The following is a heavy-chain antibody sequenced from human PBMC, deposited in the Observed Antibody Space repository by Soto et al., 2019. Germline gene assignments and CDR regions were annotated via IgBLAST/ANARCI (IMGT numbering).Heavy chain of an antibody. CDR2: IYPGDSDT. J-gene: IGHJ4*02. CDR1: GYSFTSHW. CDR3: ARLEYGDRSYFDY. V-gene: IGHV5-51*01. Sequence: GESLKISCKGSGYSFTSHWIGWVRQMPGKGLEWMGIIYPGDSDTRYSPSFQGQVTISADKSISTAYLLWSSLRASDTAIYYCARLEYGDRSYFDYWGQGTLVTVSS. D-gene: IGHD4-17*01.